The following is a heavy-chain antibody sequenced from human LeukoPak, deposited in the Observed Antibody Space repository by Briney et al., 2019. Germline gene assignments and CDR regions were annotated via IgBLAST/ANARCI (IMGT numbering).Heavy chain of an antibody. Sequence: SETLSLTCTVSGGIMSPYYWSWIRQPPGKGLEYVGYIYYTGGTNYNPSLKSRVTVSLDTSNNQLSLKLTSVTATDTTVYYCARLGFCRGDNCLVYYWGQGTLVTVSS. CDR3: ARLGFCRGDNCLVYY. CDR2: IYYTGGT. V-gene: IGHV4-59*08. CDR1: GGIMSPYY. D-gene: IGHD2-15*01. J-gene: IGHJ4*02.